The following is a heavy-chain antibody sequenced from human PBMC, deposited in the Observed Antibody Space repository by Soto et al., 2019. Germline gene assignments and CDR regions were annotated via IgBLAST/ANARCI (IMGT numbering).Heavy chain of an antibody. CDR1: GFTFSSYS. CDR3: ARDRGYDILTVYYYYYYYGMDV. J-gene: IGHJ6*02. Sequence: GGSLRLSCAASGFTFSSYSMNWVRQAPGKGLEWVSSISSSSSYIYYADSVKGRFTISRDNAKNSLYLQMNSLRAEDTAVYYCARDRGYDILTVYYYYYYYGMDVWGQGTTVTVSS. D-gene: IGHD3-9*01. V-gene: IGHV3-21*01. CDR2: ISSSSSYI.